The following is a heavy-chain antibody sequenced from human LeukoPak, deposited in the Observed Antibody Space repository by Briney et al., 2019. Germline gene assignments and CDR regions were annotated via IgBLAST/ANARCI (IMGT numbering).Heavy chain of an antibody. CDR3: ARFGAARGGY. V-gene: IGHV4-34*01. CDR2: INHSGRT. CDR1: GGSFSGYY. Sequence: KPSETLSLTCAVYGGSFSGYYWSWLRQPPGQGLEWIGEINHSGRTNYNPSLKSRGTISVDTSKNQFSLKLSSVTAADTAVYYCARFGAARGGYWGQGTLVTVSS. D-gene: IGHD2-15*01. J-gene: IGHJ4*02.